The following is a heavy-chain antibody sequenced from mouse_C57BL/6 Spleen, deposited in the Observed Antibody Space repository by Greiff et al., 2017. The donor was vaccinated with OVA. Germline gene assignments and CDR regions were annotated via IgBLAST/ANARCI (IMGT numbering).Heavy chain of an antibody. CDR3: ARYHYYFDY. V-gene: IGHV7-3*01. Sequence: EVKLMESGGGLVQPGGSLSLSCAASGFTFTDYYMSWVRQPPGKALEWLGFIRNKANGYTTEYSASVKGRFTISRDNSQSILYLQMNALRAEDSATYYCARYHYYFDYWGQGTTLTVSS. CDR2: IRNKANGYTT. J-gene: IGHJ2*01. CDR1: GFTFTDYY.